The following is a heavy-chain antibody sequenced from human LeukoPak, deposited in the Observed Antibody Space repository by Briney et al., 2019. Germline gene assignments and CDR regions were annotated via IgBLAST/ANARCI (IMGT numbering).Heavy chain of an antibody. J-gene: IGHJ3*02. Sequence: SETLSLTCAVYGESLNGHYWSWIRQPPGKGLEWIGESSDSGGTKFNPSLKSRVTISADTSKNQFSLKLSSVTAADTAVYYCARAYRSWPFYAFDIWGQGTMVTASS. V-gene: IGHV4-34*01. CDR2: SSDSGGT. CDR1: GESLNGHY. CDR3: ARAYRSWPFYAFDI. D-gene: IGHD6-13*01.